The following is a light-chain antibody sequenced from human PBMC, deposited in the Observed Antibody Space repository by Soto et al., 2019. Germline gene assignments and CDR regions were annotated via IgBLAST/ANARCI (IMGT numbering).Light chain of an antibody. CDR1: SGSIDSNY. CDR2: EDH. J-gene: IGLJ3*02. CDR3: QSYDSGILV. V-gene: IGLV6-57*04. Sequence: NFILTQPHSVSESPGKTVTISCTRSSGSIDSNYVQWYQQRPGSAPTTVLYEDHQRPSGVPDRFSGSIDSSSNSASLTISGLKTDDEADYYCQSYDSGILVFGGGTKLTVL.